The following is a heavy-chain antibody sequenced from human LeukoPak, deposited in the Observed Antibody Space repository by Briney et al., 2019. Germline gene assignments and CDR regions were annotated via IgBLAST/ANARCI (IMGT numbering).Heavy chain of an antibody. Sequence: SETLSLTCAVSGGSISSGGYCWSWIRQPPGKGLEWIGYIYHSGSTYYNPSLKSRVTISVDRSKNQFSLKLSSVTAADTAVYYCARVAESWFDPWGQGTLVTVSS. J-gene: IGHJ5*02. V-gene: IGHV4-30-2*01. CDR2: IYHSGST. D-gene: IGHD6-19*01. CDR3: ARVAESWFDP. CDR1: GGSISSGGYC.